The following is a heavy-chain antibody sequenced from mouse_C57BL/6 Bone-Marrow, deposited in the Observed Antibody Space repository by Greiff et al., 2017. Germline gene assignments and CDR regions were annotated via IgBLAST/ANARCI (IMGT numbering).Heavy chain of an antibody. V-gene: IGHV14-4*01. CDR2: IDPENGDT. CDR3: TLYGNYGGFFDY. CDR1: GFNIKDDY. Sequence: EVKLVESGAELVRPGASVKLSCTASGFNIKDDYMHWVKQRPEQGLEWIGWIDPENGDTEYASKFQGKATITADTSSNTAYLQLGSLTSEDTAVYYCTLYGNYGGFFDYWGQGTTLTVSS. D-gene: IGHD2-1*01. J-gene: IGHJ2*01.